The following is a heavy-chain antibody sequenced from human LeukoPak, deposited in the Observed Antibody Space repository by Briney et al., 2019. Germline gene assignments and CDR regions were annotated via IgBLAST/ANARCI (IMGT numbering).Heavy chain of an antibody. Sequence: SVTLSLTGTVSGGSISSYYWSRIRQPPGKGLEWIGYIYNSGSTNYNPSLKSRVTISVDTSKNQFSLKLSSVTAADTAVYYWARLVVVPATMDYYYYMDVWGKGTTVTVSS. J-gene: IGHJ6*03. CDR2: IYNSGST. D-gene: IGHD2-2*01. CDR1: GGSISSYY. CDR3: ARLVVVPATMDYYYYMDV. V-gene: IGHV4-4*09.